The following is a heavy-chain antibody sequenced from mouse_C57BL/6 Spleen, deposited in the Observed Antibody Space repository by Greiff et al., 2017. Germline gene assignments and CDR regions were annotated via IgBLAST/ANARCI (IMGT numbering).Heavy chain of an antibody. J-gene: IGHJ4*01. CDR3: ARGGDYYGSRYAMDY. CDR2: IDPSDSYT. V-gene: IGHV1-69*01. CDR1: GYTFTSYW. D-gene: IGHD1-1*01. Sequence: QVQLQQPGAELVMPGASVKLSCKASGYTFTSYWMHWVKQRPGQGLEWIGEIDPSDSYTNYNQKFKGKSTLTVDKSSSTAYMQLSSLTSEDSAVXYWARGGDYYGSRYAMDYWGQGTSVTVSS.